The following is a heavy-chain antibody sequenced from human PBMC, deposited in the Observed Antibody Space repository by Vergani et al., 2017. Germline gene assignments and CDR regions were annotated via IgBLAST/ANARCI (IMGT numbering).Heavy chain of an antibody. Sequence: QVQLEESGGGVVQPGRSLRLSCTSSGFTFSTYAMHWVRQAPGKGLEWVAIIYYDGSKKYYADSVKGRFTISRDNSRNTLDLLMSSLRAEDTAIYYCVREGSYCGSTTCRNPSYVYYYHMDVWGEGTTVTVSS. V-gene: IGHV3-33*01. CDR1: GFTFSTYA. D-gene: IGHD2-21*01. CDR2: IYYDGSKK. CDR3: VREGSYCGSTTCRNPSYVYYYHMDV. J-gene: IGHJ6*03.